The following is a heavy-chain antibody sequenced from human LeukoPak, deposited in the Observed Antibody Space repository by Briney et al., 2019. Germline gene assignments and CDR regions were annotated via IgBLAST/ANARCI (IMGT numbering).Heavy chain of an antibody. CDR1: GGSFSGYY. Sequence: SSETLSLTCAVYGGSFSGYYWSWIRQPPGKGLEWIGYIYYSGSTNYNPSLKSRVTISVDTSKNQFSLKLSSVTAADTAVYYCARHSYYDSSGYSDYWGQGTLVTVSS. CDR2: IYYSGST. CDR3: ARHSYYDSSGYSDY. J-gene: IGHJ4*02. V-gene: IGHV4-59*08. D-gene: IGHD3-22*01.